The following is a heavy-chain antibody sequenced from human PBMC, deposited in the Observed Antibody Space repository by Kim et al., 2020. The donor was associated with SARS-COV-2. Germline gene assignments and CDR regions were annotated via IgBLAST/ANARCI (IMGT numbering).Heavy chain of an antibody. Sequence: SETLSLTCTVSGGSISSSSYYWGWIRQPPGKGLEWIGSIYYSGSTYYNPSLKSRVTISVDTSKNQFSLKLSSVTAADTAVYYCARVHDYGDYVLGYYYY. J-gene: IGHJ6*03. V-gene: IGHV4-39*01. CDR2: IYYSGST. CDR1: GGSISSSSYY. CDR3: ARVHDYGDYVLGYYYY. D-gene: IGHD4-17*01.